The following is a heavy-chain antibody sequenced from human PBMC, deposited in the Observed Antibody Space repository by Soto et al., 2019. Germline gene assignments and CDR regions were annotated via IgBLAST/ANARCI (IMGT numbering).Heavy chain of an antibody. CDR1: GFTFSSYS. V-gene: IGHV3-21*01. J-gene: IGHJ4*02. CDR2: ISSSSSYI. D-gene: IGHD3-3*01. Sequence: PGGSLRLSCAASGFTFSSYSMNWVRQAPGKGLEWVSSISSSSSYIYYAGSVKGRFTISRDNAKNSLYLQMNSLRAEDTAVYYCARASWSGKFLDYWGQGTLVTVSS. CDR3: ARASWSGKFLDY.